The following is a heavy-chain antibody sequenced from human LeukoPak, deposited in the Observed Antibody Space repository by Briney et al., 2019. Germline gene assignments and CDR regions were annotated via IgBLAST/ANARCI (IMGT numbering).Heavy chain of an antibody. CDR2: IIPIFGTA. J-gene: IGHJ4*02. V-gene: IGHV1-69*06. D-gene: IGHD2-15*01. Sequence: GASVKVSCKASGGTFSSYAISWVRQAPGQGLEWMGGIIPIFGTANYAQKFQGRVTITADKSTSTAYMELSSLRSEDTAVYYCARDLYVGYCSGGSCWALRYWGQGTLVTVSS. CDR1: GGTFSSYA. CDR3: ARDLYVGYCSGGSCWALRY.